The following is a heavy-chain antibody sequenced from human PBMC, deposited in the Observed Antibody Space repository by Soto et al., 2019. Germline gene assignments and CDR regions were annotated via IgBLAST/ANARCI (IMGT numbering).Heavy chain of an antibody. CDR2: INGYNGNT. Sequence: QVQLVQSGAEVKKPGASVKVSCKASGYTFSRSGMSWVRQAPGQGLEWMGWINGYNGNTNYTQKMQGRITMTTDTPTSTAYMELRSLRSDDTAVYYCARMGDVPYYYYGMDVWGQGTTVIVSS. CDR1: GYTFSRSG. CDR3: ARMGDVPYYYYGMDV. V-gene: IGHV1-18*01. D-gene: IGHD3-16*01. J-gene: IGHJ6*02.